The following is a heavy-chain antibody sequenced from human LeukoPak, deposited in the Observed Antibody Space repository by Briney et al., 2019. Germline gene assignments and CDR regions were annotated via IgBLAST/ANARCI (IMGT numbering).Heavy chain of an antibody. V-gene: IGHV3-23*01. D-gene: IGHD3-10*01. J-gene: IGHJ4*02. CDR2: ISDSGGST. CDR3: AKYRYYGSGSSFPDS. Sequence: GGSLRLSCAASGFTFSGYAMSWVCQAPGKGLDCVSSISDSGGSTYYADSVKGRFTISRDNSKNTLYLQMNSLRADDTAVYYCAKYRYYGSGSSFPDSWGQGTLVTVSS. CDR1: GFTFSGYA.